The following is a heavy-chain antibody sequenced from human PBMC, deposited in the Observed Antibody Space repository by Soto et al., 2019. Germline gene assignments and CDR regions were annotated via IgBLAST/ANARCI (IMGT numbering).Heavy chain of an antibody. J-gene: IGHJ4*02. CDR3: ARGAVAEIPYYFDY. Sequence: PSETLSLTCTVSGGSISSYYWSWIRQPPGKGLEWIGYIYYSGSTNYNPSLKGRVTISVDTSKNQFSLKLSSVTAADTAVYYCARGAVAEIPYYFDYWGQGTLVTVSS. V-gene: IGHV4-59*01. D-gene: IGHD6-19*01. CDR1: GGSISSYY. CDR2: IYYSGST.